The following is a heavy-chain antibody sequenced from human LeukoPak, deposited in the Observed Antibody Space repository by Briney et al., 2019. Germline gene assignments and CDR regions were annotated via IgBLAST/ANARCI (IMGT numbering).Heavy chain of an antibody. V-gene: IGHV4-34*01. CDR1: GGSFSGYY. Sequence: SETLSLTCAVYGGSFSGYYWSWIRQPPGKGLEWIGEINHSGSTNYNPSLKSRVTISVDTSKSQFSLKLSSVTAADTAVYYCVRRGYYGMDVWGQGTTVTVSS. CDR3: VRRGYYGMDV. CDR2: INHSGST. J-gene: IGHJ6*02.